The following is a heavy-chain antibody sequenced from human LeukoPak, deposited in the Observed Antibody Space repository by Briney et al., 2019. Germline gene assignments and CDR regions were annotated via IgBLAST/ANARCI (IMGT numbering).Heavy chain of an antibody. CDR1: GFTFSSYA. Sequence: GGSLRLSCAASGFTFSSYAMSWVRQAPGKGLEWVSAISGSGGSTYYADSVKGRFTISRDNSKNTLYLQMNSLRAEDTAVYYCAKFLNRYCSGGSCYSAGYWGQGTLVPVSS. CDR2: ISGSGGST. CDR3: AKFLNRYCSGGSCYSAGY. J-gene: IGHJ4*02. D-gene: IGHD2-15*01. V-gene: IGHV3-23*01.